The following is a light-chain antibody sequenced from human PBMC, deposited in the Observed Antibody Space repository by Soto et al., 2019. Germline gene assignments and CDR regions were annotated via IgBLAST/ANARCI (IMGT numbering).Light chain of an antibody. CDR2: DAS. V-gene: IGKV3-20*01. CDR3: QQYAHSPLA. CDR1: QNIDKNY. J-gene: IGKJ4*01. Sequence: TQSPSTLSASVGDRVTITCRASQNIDKNYLAWFQHKPGQAPSLLIYDASIRATGVPDRFSGSGSGTDFTLTVSRLEPEDFAVFYCQQYAHSPLAFGGGTKVDIK.